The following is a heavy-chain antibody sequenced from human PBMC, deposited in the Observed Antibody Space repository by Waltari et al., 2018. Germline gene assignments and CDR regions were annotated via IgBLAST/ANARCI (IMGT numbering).Heavy chain of an antibody. Sequence: QVQLQESGPGLVKPSETLSLTCTVSGGSISSHYWSWIRQPSGKGLEWIGYIYYSGSTNYNPSLKSRVTISVDTSKNQFSLKLSSVTAADTAVYYCAREGGSGAYYFDYWGQGTLVTVSS. V-gene: IGHV4-59*11. CDR2: IYYSGST. D-gene: IGHD2-15*01. CDR3: AREGGSGAYYFDY. CDR1: GGSISSHY. J-gene: IGHJ4*02.